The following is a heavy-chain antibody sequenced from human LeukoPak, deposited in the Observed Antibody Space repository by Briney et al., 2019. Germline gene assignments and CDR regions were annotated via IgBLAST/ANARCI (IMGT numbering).Heavy chain of an antibody. J-gene: IGHJ5*02. Sequence: SETLSLTCTVSGGSISSYYWSWIRQPAGKGLEWIGRIYTSGSTNYNPSLKSRVTMSVDTSKNQFSLKLSSVTAADTAVYYCARRGGGQWLVLKNWFDPWGQGTLVTVSS. V-gene: IGHV4-4*07. D-gene: IGHD6-19*01. CDR3: ARRGGGQWLVLKNWFDP. CDR1: GGSISSYY. CDR2: IYTSGST.